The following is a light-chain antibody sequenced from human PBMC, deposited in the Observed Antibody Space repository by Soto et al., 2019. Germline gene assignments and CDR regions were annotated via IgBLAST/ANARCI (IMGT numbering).Light chain of an antibody. V-gene: IGKV3-20*01. CDR2: GAS. Sequence: EIVLTQSPGTLSLSPGERATLSCRASQSVSSSYLAWYQQKPGQAPRLLIYGASSRATGIPARFSGSGSGTDFTLTIRRLEPEDFAVYYCQQYGSSPRYTFGQGTKLEIK. CDR1: QSVSSSY. CDR3: QQYGSSPRYT. J-gene: IGKJ2*01.